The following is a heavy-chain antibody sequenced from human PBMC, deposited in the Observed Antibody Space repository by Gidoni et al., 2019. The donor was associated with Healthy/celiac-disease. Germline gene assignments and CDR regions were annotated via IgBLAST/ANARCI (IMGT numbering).Heavy chain of an antibody. V-gene: IGHV3-23*01. Sequence: EVQLLESGGGLVQPGGSLRLSCASSGFTFSRYAMSWVRQAPGKGLEWVSAMSGSGGSTYYADSVKGRFTISRDNSKNTLYLQMNSLRAEDTAVYYCAKVAEVGPLTATAHSSDYWGQGTLVTVSS. D-gene: IGHD1-26*01. J-gene: IGHJ4*02. CDR1: GFTFSRYA. CDR3: AKVAEVGPLTATAHSSDY. CDR2: MSGSGGST.